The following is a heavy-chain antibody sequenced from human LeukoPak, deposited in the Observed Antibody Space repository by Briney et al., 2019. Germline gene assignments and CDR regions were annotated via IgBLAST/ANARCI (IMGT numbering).Heavy chain of an antibody. CDR1: GGSFSGYY. V-gene: IGHV4-34*01. CDR2: INHSGST. Sequence: SETLSLTCAVYGGSFSGYYWSWIRQPPGKGLEWIGEINHSGSTNYNPSLKSRVTIPVDTSKNQFSLKLSSVTAADTAVYYCARASGYLHNDYWGQGTLVTVSS. CDR3: ARASGYLHNDY. J-gene: IGHJ4*02. D-gene: IGHD5-12*01.